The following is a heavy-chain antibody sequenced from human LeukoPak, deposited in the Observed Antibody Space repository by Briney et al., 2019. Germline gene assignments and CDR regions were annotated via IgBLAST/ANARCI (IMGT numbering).Heavy chain of an antibody. Sequence: SETLSLTCTVSGGSISGSYWSWIRQPPGKGLEWIGYIHYSGSTNYNPSLKSRVTISVDTSKNHFSLKLSSVTAADTAVYYCARVTGYVIEDYFDYWGQGTLVTVSS. V-gene: IGHV4-59*01. CDR2: IHYSGST. CDR1: GGSISGSY. D-gene: IGHD3-22*01. CDR3: ARVTGYVIEDYFDY. J-gene: IGHJ4*02.